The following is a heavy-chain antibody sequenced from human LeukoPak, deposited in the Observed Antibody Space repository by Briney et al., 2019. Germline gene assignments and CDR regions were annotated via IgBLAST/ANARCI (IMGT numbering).Heavy chain of an antibody. CDR2: INHSGST. CDR3: ARDEEHSSSRFDF. V-gene: IGHV4-34*01. D-gene: IGHD6-13*01. CDR1: GGSFSGYY. J-gene: IGHJ4*02. Sequence: PSETLSLTCAVYGGSFSGYYWSWIRRPPGKGLEWIGEINHSGSTNYNPSLKSRVTISVDTSKNQFSLKLSSVTAADTAVYYCARDEEHSSSRFDFWGQGILVTVSS.